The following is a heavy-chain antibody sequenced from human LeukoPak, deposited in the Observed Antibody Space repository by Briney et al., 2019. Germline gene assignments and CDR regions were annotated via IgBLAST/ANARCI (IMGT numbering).Heavy chain of an antibody. V-gene: IGHV1-69*04. J-gene: IGHJ6*02. CDR2: IIPILGIA. Sequence: SVKVSCKASGGTFSSYAISWVRQAPGQGLEWMGRIIPILGIANYAQKFQGRVTITADKSTSTAYTELSSLRSEDTAVYYCATTYGYCSGGSCRNYYYYGMDVWGQGTTVTVSS. CDR3: ATTYGYCSGGSCRNYYYYGMDV. D-gene: IGHD2-15*01. CDR1: GGTFSSYA.